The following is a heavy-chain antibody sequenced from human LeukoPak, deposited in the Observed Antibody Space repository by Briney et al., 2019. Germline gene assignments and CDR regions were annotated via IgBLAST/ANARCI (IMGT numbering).Heavy chain of an antibody. CDR3: ARSSGWRDAFDF. D-gene: IGHD6-19*01. CDR2: TYNSGNT. V-gene: IGHV4-31*03. CDR1: GGSISINGFY. Sequence: PSETLSLTCSVSGGSISINGFYWNWIRQLPGKGLEWIGYTYNSGNTYYNPSFGSRVTISTDTSMNQFFLKSHSVTAADTAVYYCARSSGWRDAFDFWGRGTMVTVSS. J-gene: IGHJ3*01.